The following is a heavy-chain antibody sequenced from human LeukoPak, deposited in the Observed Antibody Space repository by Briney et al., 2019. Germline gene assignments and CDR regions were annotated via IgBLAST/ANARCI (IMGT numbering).Heavy chain of an antibody. CDR3: ARGLRRNRRYYFDY. CDR1: GYTFTSYD. V-gene: IGHV1-8*01. Sequence: GASVKVSCKASGYTFTSYDINWVRQATGQGLGWMGWMNPNSGNTGYAQEFQGRVTMTRNTSISTAYMELSSLRSEDTAVYYCARGLRRNRRYYFDYWGQGTLVTVSS. D-gene: IGHD4-17*01. J-gene: IGHJ4*02. CDR2: MNPNSGNT.